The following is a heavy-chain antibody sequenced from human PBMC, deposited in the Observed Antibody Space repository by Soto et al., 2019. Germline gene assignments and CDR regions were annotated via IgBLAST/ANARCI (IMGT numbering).Heavy chain of an antibody. D-gene: IGHD2-8*01. CDR2: FSAYNGNT. Sequence: ASVKVSCKASGYTFTSYAISWVRQAPGQGLEWMGWFSAYNGNTNYAQKLQDRVTMTTDTSTSTAYMELRSLRSDDTAVYYCARDGRNGGYFDYWGQGTVVTVSS. J-gene: IGHJ4*02. V-gene: IGHV1-18*01. CDR3: ARDGRNGGYFDY. CDR1: GYTFTSYA.